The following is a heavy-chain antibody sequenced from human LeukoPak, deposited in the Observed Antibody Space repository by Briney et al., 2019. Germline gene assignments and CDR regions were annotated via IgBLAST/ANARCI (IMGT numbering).Heavy chain of an antibody. J-gene: IGHJ5*02. CDR3: AREKVGDYYDSSGYYSNWFDP. V-gene: IGHV4-59*12. Sequence: SETLSLTCTVSGGSISSYYWSWIRQPPGKGLEWIGYIYHSGSTYYNPSLKSRVTISVDRSKNQFSLKLSSVTAADTAVYYCAREKVGDYYDSSGYYSNWFDPWGQGTLVTVSS. CDR2: IYHSGST. D-gene: IGHD3-22*01. CDR1: GGSISSYY.